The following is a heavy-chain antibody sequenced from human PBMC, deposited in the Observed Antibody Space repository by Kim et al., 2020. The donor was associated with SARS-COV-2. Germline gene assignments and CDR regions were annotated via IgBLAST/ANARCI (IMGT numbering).Heavy chain of an antibody. D-gene: IGHD5-12*01. CDR1: GFTFSSYW. V-gene: IGHV3-7*01. CDR3: PRGGWSGFDWGNC. Sequence: GGSLRLSCEASGFTFSSYWMSWFRQAPGKGWEWLATIKQDGGGNYKMDSVKGRFTISRDNAKNSLYLQMNSLRAEDTAVYFCPRGGWSGFDWGNCWGQGTLVIVSS. CDR2: IKQDGGGN. J-gene: IGHJ4*02.